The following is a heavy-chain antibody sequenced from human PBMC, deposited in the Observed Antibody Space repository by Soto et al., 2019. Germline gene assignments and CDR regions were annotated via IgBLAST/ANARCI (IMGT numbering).Heavy chain of an antibody. V-gene: IGHV3-21*01. CDR1: GFTFSCYS. J-gene: IGHJ3*02. Sequence: PGGALRLSCAASGFTFSCYSMNWVRQAPGKGLEWVSSISSSSSYIYYADSVKGRFTISRDNAKNSLYLQMNSLRAEDTAVYYCARDLLPNWNYARLATKNAFDIWGQGTMVTVSS. CDR2: ISSSSSYI. D-gene: IGHD1-7*01. CDR3: ARDLLPNWNYARLATKNAFDI.